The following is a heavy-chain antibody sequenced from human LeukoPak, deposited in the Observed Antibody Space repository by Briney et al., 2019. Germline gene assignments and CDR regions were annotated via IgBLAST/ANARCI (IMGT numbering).Heavy chain of an antibody. V-gene: IGHV3-21*01. CDR2: ISSSGSHI. Sequence: GGSLRLSCAVSGVTFNSYSMIWVRQAPGKGLEWVSSISSSGSHIYYADSVKGRFTISRDNAKNSLYLQMNSLRAEDTAVYYCARGGSRVATMGTTDYWGQGTLVTVSS. D-gene: IGHD5-24*01. CDR3: ARGGSRVATMGTTDY. J-gene: IGHJ4*02. CDR1: GVTFNSYS.